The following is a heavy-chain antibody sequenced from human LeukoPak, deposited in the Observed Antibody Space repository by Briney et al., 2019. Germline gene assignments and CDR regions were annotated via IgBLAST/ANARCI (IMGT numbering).Heavy chain of an antibody. J-gene: IGHJ4*02. V-gene: IGHV4-4*07. CDR2: IYTSGST. D-gene: IGHD6-19*01. Sequence: SETPSLTCTVSGGSISSYYWSWIRQPAGKGLEWIGRIYTSGSTNYNPSLKSRATMSVDTSKNQFSLKLSSVTAADTAVYYCARESVAGTEDYWGQGTLVTVSS. CDR3: ARESVAGTEDY. CDR1: GGSISSYY.